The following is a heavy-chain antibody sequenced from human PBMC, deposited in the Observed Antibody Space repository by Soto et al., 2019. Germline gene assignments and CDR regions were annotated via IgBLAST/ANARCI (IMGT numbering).Heavy chain of an antibody. CDR2: IYYSGST. CDR1: GGSISSSSYY. CDR3: ARPITMVRGVIVPYYFDY. J-gene: IGHJ4*02. V-gene: IGHV4-39*01. Sequence: PSETLSLTCTVSGGSISSSSYYWGWIRQPPGKGLEWIGSIYYSGSTYYNPSLKSRVTISVDTSKNQFSLKLSSVTAADTAVYYCARPITMVRGVIVPYYFDYWGQGTLVTVSS. D-gene: IGHD3-10*01.